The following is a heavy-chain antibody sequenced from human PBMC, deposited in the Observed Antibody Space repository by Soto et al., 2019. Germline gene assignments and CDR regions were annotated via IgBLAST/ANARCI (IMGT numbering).Heavy chain of an antibody. D-gene: IGHD4-17*01. CDR1: GYIFINYA. CDR2: INVGDGGT. V-gene: IGHV1-3*01. CDR3: ARGTVTTGALFDF. Sequence: ASVKVSCKASGYIFINYAIHWVRQAPGQRLEWLGWINVGDGGTRYSQNFQGRVTITRDTSATTAHMELSSLRSEDTAVYFCARGTVTTGALFDFWGQGTLVTVSS. J-gene: IGHJ4*02.